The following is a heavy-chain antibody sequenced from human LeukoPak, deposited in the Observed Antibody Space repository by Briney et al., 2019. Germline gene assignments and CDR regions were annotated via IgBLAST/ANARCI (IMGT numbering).Heavy chain of an antibody. V-gene: IGHV4-34*01. CDR2: INHSGST. D-gene: IGHD6-19*01. Sequence: PSETLSLTCAVYGGSFSGYYWSWIRQPPGKGLEWTGEINHSGSTNYNPSLKSRVTISVDTSKNQFSLKLSSVTAADTAVYYCARPSKQWLVRGWFDPWGQGTLVTVSS. CDR1: GGSFSGYY. J-gene: IGHJ5*02. CDR3: ARPSKQWLVRGWFDP.